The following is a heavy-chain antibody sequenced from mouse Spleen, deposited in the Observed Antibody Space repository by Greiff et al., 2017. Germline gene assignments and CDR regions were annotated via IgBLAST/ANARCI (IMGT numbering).Heavy chain of an antibody. V-gene: IGHV1-61*01. Sequence: VQLQQPGAELVRPGSSVKLSCKASGYTFTSYWMDWVKQRPGQGLEWIGNIYPSDSETHYNQKFKDKATLTVDKSSSTAYMQLSSLTSEDSAVYYCARSKGFDYWGQGTTLTVSS. CDR2: IYPSDSET. J-gene: IGHJ2*01. CDR3: ARSKGFDY. D-gene: IGHD2-5*01. CDR1: GYTFTSYW.